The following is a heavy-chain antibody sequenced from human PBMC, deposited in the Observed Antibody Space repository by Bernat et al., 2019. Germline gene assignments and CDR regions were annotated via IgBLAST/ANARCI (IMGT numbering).Heavy chain of an antibody. Sequence: EVQLVESGGGLVQPGGSLRLSCAASGFTVSSNYMSWVRQAPGKGLEWVSVIYSGGSTYYADSVKGRFTISRDNSKNTLYLQMNSLRAEDTAVYYCARDFPYYYASSGYYPFDYWGQGPLVTVSS. CDR3: ARDFPYYYASSGYYPFDY. CDR1: GFTVSSNY. D-gene: IGHD3-22*01. CDR2: IYSGGST. V-gene: IGHV3-66*01. J-gene: IGHJ4*02.